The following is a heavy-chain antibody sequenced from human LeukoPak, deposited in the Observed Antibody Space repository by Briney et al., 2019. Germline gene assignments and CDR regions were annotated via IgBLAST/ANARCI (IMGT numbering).Heavy chain of an antibody. CDR1: GGSISSYY. CDR3: AKSRGDSSGNEIDY. Sequence: PSETLSLTCTVSGGSISSYYWSWIRQPPGKGLEWIGYIYYSGSTNYNPSLKSRVTISVDTSKNQFSLKLSSVTAEDTAVYYCAKSRGDSSGNEIDYWGQGTLVTVSS. D-gene: IGHD5-18*01. J-gene: IGHJ4*02. CDR2: IYYSGST. V-gene: IGHV4-59*01.